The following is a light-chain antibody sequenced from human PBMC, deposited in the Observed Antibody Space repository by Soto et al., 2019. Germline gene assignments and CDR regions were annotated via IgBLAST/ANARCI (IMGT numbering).Light chain of an antibody. CDR2: GAS. Sequence: DIQMTQSPSSLSASIGDRITITCRASQSISTYLNWYQQRPGKAPNLLIYGASTLHNGVPSRFSGSGSATDFTRTISSLQPEDFATYYCQQSFITPPLTFGGGTKVEIK. V-gene: IGKV1-39*01. CDR3: QQSFITPPLT. J-gene: IGKJ4*01. CDR1: QSISTY.